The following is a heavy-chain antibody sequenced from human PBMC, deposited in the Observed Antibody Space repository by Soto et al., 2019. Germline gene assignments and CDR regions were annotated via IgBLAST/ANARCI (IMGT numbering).Heavy chain of an antibody. J-gene: IGHJ4*02. CDR1: GGSISSSSYY. D-gene: IGHD6-19*01. Sequence: SETLSLTCTVSGGSISSSSYYWGWIRQPPGKGLEWIGSIYYSGSTYYNPSLKSRVTISVDTSKNQFSLKLSSVTAADTAVYYCARHRIAVAGAAPEFDYWGQGTLVTVSS. V-gene: IGHV4-39*01. CDR2: IYYSGST. CDR3: ARHRIAVAGAAPEFDY.